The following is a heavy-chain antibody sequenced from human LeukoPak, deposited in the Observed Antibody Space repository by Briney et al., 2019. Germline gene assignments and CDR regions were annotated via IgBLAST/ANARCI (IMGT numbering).Heavy chain of an antibody. Sequence: GGSLRLSCAASGFSFSDYWMTWVRPAPGKGLEWVASMKKDGSDRKYVDSVKGRFTISRDNAKNLLFLQMNRLRAEDTAVYFCGRVHEGSVYRPTEYWGQGTLVTVST. V-gene: IGHV3-7*01. CDR2: MKKDGSDR. J-gene: IGHJ4*02. CDR1: GFSFSDYW. D-gene: IGHD5/OR15-5a*01. CDR3: GRVHEGSVYRPTEY.